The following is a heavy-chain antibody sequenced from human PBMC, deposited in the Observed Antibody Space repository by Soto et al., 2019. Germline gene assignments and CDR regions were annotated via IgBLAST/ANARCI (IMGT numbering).Heavy chain of an antibody. Sequence: PVGSLRLSCAASGFTFSSYAMSWVRQAPGKGLEWVSAISGSGGSTHYADSVKGRFTISRDNSKNTLYLQMNSLRAEDTAVYYCAKGGSAPSRRIAAAGSSYYYYGMDVWGQGTTVTV. CDR3: AKGGSAPSRRIAAAGSSYYYYGMDV. D-gene: IGHD6-13*01. CDR1: GFTFSSYA. V-gene: IGHV3-23*01. J-gene: IGHJ6*02. CDR2: ISGSGGST.